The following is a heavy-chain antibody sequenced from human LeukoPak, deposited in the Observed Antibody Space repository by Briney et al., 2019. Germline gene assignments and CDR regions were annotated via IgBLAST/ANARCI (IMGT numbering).Heavy chain of an antibody. V-gene: IGHV3-20*04. CDR3: ARFNGDYYRIDY. D-gene: IGHD4-17*01. J-gene: IGHJ4*02. CDR2: INWNGGST. Sequence: SLRLSCAASGFTFDDYGMSXVRQAPGKGLEWVSGINWNGGSTGYADSVKGRFTISRDNAKNSLYLQMNSLRAEDTALYYCARFNGDYYRIDYWGQGTLVTVSS. CDR1: GFTFDDYG.